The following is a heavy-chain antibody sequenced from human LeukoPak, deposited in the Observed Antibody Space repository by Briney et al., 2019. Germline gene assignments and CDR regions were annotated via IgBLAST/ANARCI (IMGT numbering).Heavy chain of an antibody. V-gene: IGHV1-24*01. CDR3: ATVPNYGVRGYYGMDV. D-gene: IGHD3-10*01. J-gene: IGHJ6*02. CDR2: FDPEDGET. Sequence: GASVKVSCKVSGYTLTELSMHWVRQAPGKGLEWMGGFDPEDGETIYAQKFQGRVTMTEDTSTDTAYMELSSLRSEDTAVYYCATVPNYGVRGYYGMDVWGQGTTVTVSS. CDR1: GYTLTELS.